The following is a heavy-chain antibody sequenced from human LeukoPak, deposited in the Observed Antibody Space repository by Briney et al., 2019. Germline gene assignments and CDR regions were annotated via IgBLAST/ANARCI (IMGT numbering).Heavy chain of an antibody. CDR3: ARSRGSDY. J-gene: IGHJ4*02. CDR2: ISSSSTTI. Sequence: PGGSLRLSCAHPGFTLSRYNTYWGCQAPGQGLEWVSYISSSSTTIYYADSVKGRFTISRDNAKNSLYLQMNSLRDEDTAVYYFARSRGSDYWGQGTLVTVSS. D-gene: IGHD3-10*01. V-gene: IGHV3-48*02. CDR1: GFTLSRYN.